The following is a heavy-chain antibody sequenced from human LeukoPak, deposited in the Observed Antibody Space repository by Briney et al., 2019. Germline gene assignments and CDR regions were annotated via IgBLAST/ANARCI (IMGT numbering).Heavy chain of an antibody. V-gene: IGHV1-18*01. D-gene: IGHD3-22*01. J-gene: IGHJ4*02. Sequence: ASVKVSCKASGYTFTSYGISWVRQAPGQGLEWMGWISAYNGNTNYAQKLQGRVTMTTDTSTSTAYMELRSLRSDDTAVYYWAREVRVLLRSSGYNDYWGQGTLVTVSS. CDR1: GYTFTSYG. CDR3: AREVRVLLRSSGYNDY. CDR2: ISAYNGNT.